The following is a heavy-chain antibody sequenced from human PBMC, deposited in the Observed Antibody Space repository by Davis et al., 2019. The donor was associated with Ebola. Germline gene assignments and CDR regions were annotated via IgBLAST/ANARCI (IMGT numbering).Heavy chain of an antibody. V-gene: IGHV1-18*01. CDR2: ISAYNGNT. D-gene: IGHD2-2*01. CDR3: ARVRRGSSTSFDP. Sequence: ASVKVSCKASGGTFSSYAISWVRQAPGQGLEWMGWISAYNGNTNYAQKLQGRVTMTTDTSTSTAYMELRSLRSDDTAVYYCARVRRGSSTSFDPWGQGTLVTVSS. CDR1: GGTFSSYA. J-gene: IGHJ5*02.